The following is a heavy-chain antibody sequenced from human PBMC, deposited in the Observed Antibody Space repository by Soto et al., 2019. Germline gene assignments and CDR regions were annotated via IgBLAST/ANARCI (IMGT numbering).Heavy chain of an antibody. J-gene: IGHJ4*02. V-gene: IGHV3-21*01. CDR3: ARDKATYCSGGSCYSNY. Sequence: PGGSLRLSCAASGFTFSSYSMNWVRQAPGKGLEWVSSISSSSSYIYYADSVKGRFTISRDNAKNSLYLQMNSLRAEDTAVYYCARDKATYCSGGSCYSNYWGQGTLVTVSS. CDR1: GFTFSSYS. D-gene: IGHD2-15*01. CDR2: ISSSSSYI.